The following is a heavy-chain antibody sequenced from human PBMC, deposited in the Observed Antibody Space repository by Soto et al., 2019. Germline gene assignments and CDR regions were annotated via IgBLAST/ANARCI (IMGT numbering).Heavy chain of an antibody. CDR1: GFTFSSYA. CDR2: ISYDGSNK. D-gene: IGHD3-10*01. CDR3: ALGGIWGLWFGESTFDY. V-gene: IGHV3-30-3*01. J-gene: IGHJ4*02. Sequence: PGGSLRLSCAASGFTFSSYAMHWVRQAPGKGLEWVAVISYDGSNKYYADSVKGRFTISRDNSKNTLYLQMNSLRAEDTAVYYCALGGIWGLWFGESTFDYWGQGTLVTVSS.